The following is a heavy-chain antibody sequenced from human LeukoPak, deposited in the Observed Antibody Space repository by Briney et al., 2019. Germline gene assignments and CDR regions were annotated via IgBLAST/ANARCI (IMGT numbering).Heavy chain of an antibody. V-gene: IGHV3-30*02. CDR3: AKDPLDYYDSSGHDY. Sequence: GGSLRLSCAASGFTFSSYGMHWVRQAPGKGLEWGAFIRYDGSNKYYADSVKGRFTISRDNSKNTLYLQMNSLRAEDTAVYYYAKDPLDYYDSSGHDYWGQRTLVTVSS. D-gene: IGHD3-22*01. CDR1: GFTFSSYG. CDR2: IRYDGSNK. J-gene: IGHJ4*02.